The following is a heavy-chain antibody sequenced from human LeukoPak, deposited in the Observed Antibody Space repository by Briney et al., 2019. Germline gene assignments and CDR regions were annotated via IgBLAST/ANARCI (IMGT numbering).Heavy chain of an antibody. J-gene: IGHJ4*02. V-gene: IGHV3-21*01. D-gene: IGHD6-13*01. CDR1: GFTFSSYS. CDR2: ISSSSSYI. CDR3: ATLAAGYSSSWYNSGLLDY. Sequence: PGGSLRLSCAASGFTFSSYSMNWVRQAPGKGLEWVSPISSSSSYIYYADSVKGRFTISRDNAKNSLYLQMNSLRAEDTAVYYCATLAAGYSSSWYNSGLLDYWGQGTLVTVSS.